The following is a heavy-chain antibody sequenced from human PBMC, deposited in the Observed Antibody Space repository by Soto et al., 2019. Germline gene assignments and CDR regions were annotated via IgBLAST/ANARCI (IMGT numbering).Heavy chain of an antibody. J-gene: IGHJ4*02. Sequence: GGSLRLSCAASGFTFSSYAMSWVRQAPGKGLEWVSAISGSGGGTYYADSVKGRFTISRENSKNTLYLQMNSLRAEDTAVYYCAMRRYCSGGSCYSVVHYFDYWGQGTLVTVSS. D-gene: IGHD2-15*01. CDR2: ISGSGGGT. CDR3: AMRRYCSGGSCYSVVHYFDY. V-gene: IGHV3-23*01. CDR1: GFTFSSYA.